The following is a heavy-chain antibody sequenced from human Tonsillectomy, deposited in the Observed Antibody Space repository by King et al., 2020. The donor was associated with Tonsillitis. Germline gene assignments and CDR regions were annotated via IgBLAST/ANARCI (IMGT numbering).Heavy chain of an antibody. V-gene: IGHV3-53*01. CDR3: ARGGYDSSGYYYVDAFDI. J-gene: IGHJ3*02. D-gene: IGHD3-22*01. CDR1: GFTVCSNY. CDR2: IYSGGST. Sequence: QLVQSGGGLIQPGGSLRLSCAASGFTVCSNYMSWVRQAPGKGLEWVSVIYSGGSTYYADSVKGRFTISRDNSKNTLYLQMNSLRAEDTAVYYCARGGYDSSGYYYVDAFDIWGQGTMVTVSS.